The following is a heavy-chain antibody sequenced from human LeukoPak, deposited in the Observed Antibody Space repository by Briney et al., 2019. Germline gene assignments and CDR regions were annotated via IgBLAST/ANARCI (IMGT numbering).Heavy chain of an antibody. CDR2: IRNKVNGYTS. CDR1: GFTFSSYA. D-gene: IGHD1-20*01. Sequence: GGSLRLSCAASGFTFSSYAMSWVRQAPGKGLEWVGRIRNKVNGYTSQYAASVKDRFTISRDDSKNSLYLQMNSLKTDDTAVYYCLRVHEDTWIGNYFDYWGQGTLVTVSS. CDR3: LRVHEDTWIGNYFDY. V-gene: IGHV3-72*01. J-gene: IGHJ4*02.